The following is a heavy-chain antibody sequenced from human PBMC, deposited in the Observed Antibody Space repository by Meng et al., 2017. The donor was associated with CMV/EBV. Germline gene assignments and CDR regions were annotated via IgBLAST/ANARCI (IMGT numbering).Heavy chain of an antibody. CDR1: EIAFSSYA. D-gene: IGHD3-10*01. J-gene: IGHJ6*02. CDR3: AKDRGYRTYNGMDV. V-gene: IGHV3-23*01. CDR2: ISGRGDNT. Sequence: GGSLRLSCAASEIAFSSYAMNWVRLPPGKGLEWVSGISGRGDNTHYADSVKGRFTISRDNSRNTLFLQMTSLRAEDTALYYCAKDRGYRTYNGMDVWGQGTTVTGSS.